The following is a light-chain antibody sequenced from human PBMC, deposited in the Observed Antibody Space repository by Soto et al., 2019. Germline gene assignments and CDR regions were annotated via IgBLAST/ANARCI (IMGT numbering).Light chain of an antibody. V-gene: IGKV1-5*01. CDR3: QHCDTYWA. J-gene: IGKJ1*01. Sequence: DIQMTQSPSTLSASLGDRVTITCRASRTIERWLAWYQQKPGKAPRLLIYDASTLETGVPSRFSGGGSGTEFTLTISSLQPDDNATYYYQHCDTYWAFGQGTKVEVE. CDR1: RTIERW. CDR2: DAS.